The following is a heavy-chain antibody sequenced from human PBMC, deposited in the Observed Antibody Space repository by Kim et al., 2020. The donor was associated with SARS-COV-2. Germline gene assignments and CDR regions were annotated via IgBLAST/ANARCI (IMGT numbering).Heavy chain of an antibody. Sequence: SETLSLTCAVYGGSFSTYYWSWIRQPPGKGLEWIGEVNHRGSTNYNPSLRSRVTASVDTSKNQFSLKLISVTAADTAVYYCAMYIRLSSSELIDYWGQGTLVTVSS. D-gene: IGHD6-13*01. CDR1: GGSFSTYY. CDR3: AMYIRLSSSELIDY. V-gene: IGHV4-34*01. CDR2: VNHRGST. J-gene: IGHJ4*02.